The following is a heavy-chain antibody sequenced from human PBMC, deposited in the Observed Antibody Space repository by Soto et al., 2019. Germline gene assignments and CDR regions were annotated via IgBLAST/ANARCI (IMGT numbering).Heavy chain of an antibody. Sequence: EVQLVASGGGLIQPGGSLRLSCAASGFAVNSDYMSWVRQAPGKGLEWVSVLYGGGTTHYSDSVKGRFTISRDNSKNTVFLQMNSLRAEDTAVYYCARVGYPASLDYWGQGTLVTVSP. D-gene: IGHD5-12*01. CDR1: GFAVNSDY. CDR3: ARVGYPASLDY. CDR2: LYGGGTT. V-gene: IGHV3-53*01. J-gene: IGHJ4*02.